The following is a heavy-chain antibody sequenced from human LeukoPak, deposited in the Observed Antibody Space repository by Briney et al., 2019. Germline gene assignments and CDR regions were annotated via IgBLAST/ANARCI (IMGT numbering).Heavy chain of an antibody. J-gene: IGHJ3*02. D-gene: IGHD3-9*01. CDR2: IKQDGSEK. V-gene: IGHV3-7*01. Sequence: SGGSLRLSCAASGFTFTTYWMSWVRQAPGKGLEWMANIKQDGSEKYYVDSVKGRFTISRDNAKSSLYLQMNSLRAEDTAVYYCVRDRYDILTGYNDAFDIWGQGTMVTVSS. CDR3: VRDRYDILTGYNDAFDI. CDR1: GFTFTTYW.